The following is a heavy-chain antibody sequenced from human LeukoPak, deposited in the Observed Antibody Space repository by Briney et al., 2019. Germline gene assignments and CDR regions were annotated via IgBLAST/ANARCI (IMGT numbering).Heavy chain of an antibody. CDR1: GYTFIDYY. CDR3: ARVKKLMPEFEF. D-gene: IGHD2-2*01. CDR2: INPNSGAT. Sequence: ASVKVSCKSSGYTFIDYYIHWVRQAPGQGLEWMGWINPNSGATKYAQKFQGRVSMTGDTSINTAYMDLTNLRSDDTAIFYCARVKKLMPEFEFWGQGTLVTVS. J-gene: IGHJ4*02. V-gene: IGHV1-2*02.